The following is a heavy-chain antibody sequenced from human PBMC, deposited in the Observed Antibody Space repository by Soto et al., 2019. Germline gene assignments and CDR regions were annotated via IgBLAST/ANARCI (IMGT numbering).Heavy chain of an antibody. CDR1: GFAFRRSA. V-gene: IGHV1-58*01. D-gene: IGHD2-15*01. CDR3: AAELYSGGSCCSFDI. Sequence: SVKVSFKASGFAFRRSAVQLVRRARGQRLEWMGWIVVGSGDTQYAQKFRERVTITRYMSTSTAHMEVSSLASEDTAVYYCAAELYSGGSCCSFDIWGQGTMVTVSS. CDR2: IVVGSGDT. J-gene: IGHJ3*02.